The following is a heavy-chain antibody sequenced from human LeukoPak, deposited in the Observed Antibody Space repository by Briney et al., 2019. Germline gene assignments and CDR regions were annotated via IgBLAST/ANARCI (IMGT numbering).Heavy chain of an antibody. D-gene: IGHD3-10*01. Sequence: TSQTLSLTCSVSGDSISRGGDYWTWIRQHPEKGLEWIGYISGSGSTYYSPSLRSRVTVSADTSKNQSSLKLTSVTAADTAVFYCARVPIIRGVIEDWGQGTLVSVSS. CDR1: GDSISRGGDY. CDR3: ARVPIIRGVIED. J-gene: IGHJ4*02. V-gene: IGHV4-31*03. CDR2: ISGSGST.